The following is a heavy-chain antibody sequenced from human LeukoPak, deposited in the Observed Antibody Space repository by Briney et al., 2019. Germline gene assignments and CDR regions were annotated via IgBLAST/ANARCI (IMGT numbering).Heavy chain of an antibody. Sequence: GGSLRLSCAASGFTFSSYGMHWVRQAPGKGLEWVAVIWYDGSNKYYADSVKGRFTITRDNSKNTLYLQMNSLRAEDTAVYYCARDRYYDSSGYDYWGQGTLVTVSS. CDR2: IWYDGSNK. D-gene: IGHD3-22*01. CDR1: GFTFSSYG. J-gene: IGHJ4*02. V-gene: IGHV3-33*01. CDR3: ARDRYYDSSGYDY.